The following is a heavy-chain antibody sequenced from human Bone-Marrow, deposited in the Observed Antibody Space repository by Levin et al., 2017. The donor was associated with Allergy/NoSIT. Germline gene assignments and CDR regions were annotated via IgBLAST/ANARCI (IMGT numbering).Heavy chain of an antibody. CDR3: AKDLAGLYGMDV. D-gene: IGHD6-19*01. CDR1: GFTFDDYA. CDR2: ISWNSGSI. Sequence: PGGSLRLSCAASGFTFDDYAMHWVRQAPGKGLEWVSGISWNSGSIGYADSVKGRFTISRDNAKNSLYLQMNSLRAEDTALYYCAKDLAGLYGMDVWGQGTTVTVSS. J-gene: IGHJ6*02. V-gene: IGHV3-9*01.